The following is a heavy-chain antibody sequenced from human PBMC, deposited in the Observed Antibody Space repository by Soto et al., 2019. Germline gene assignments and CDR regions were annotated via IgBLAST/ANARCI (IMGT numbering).Heavy chain of an antibody. CDR1: GGTFSSYA. D-gene: IGHD6-19*01. V-gene: IGHV1-69*13. CDR3: ARSRIAVAGTAPNWFDP. J-gene: IGHJ5*02. Sequence: ASVKVSCKASGGTFSSYAISWVRQAPGQGLEWMGGIIPIFGTANYAQKFQGRVTITADESTSTAYMELSSLRSEDTAVYYCARSRIAVAGTAPNWFDPWGQGTLVTVSS. CDR2: IIPIFGTA.